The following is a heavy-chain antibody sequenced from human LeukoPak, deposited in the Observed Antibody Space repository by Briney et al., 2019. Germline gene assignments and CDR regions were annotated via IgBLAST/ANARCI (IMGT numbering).Heavy chain of an antibody. CDR1: GGSFSGYY. Sequence: SETLSLTCAVYGGSFSGYYWSWIRQPPGKGLEWIGEINHSGSTNYNPSLKSRVTISVDTSKNQFSLKLSSVTAADTAVYYCARGRTGAAALDFWGPGTLVTVSS. J-gene: IGHJ4*02. D-gene: IGHD6-13*01. CDR3: ARGRTGAAALDF. V-gene: IGHV4-34*01. CDR2: INHSGST.